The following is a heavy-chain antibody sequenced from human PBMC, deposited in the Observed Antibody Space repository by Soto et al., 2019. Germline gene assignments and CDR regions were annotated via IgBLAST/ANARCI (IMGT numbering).Heavy chain of an antibody. CDR2: IKQDGSEK. CDR1: GFTFSSYW. J-gene: IGHJ5*02. D-gene: IGHD3-3*01. CDR3: AREGGDFWSGYESWFDP. Sequence: GGSLRLSCAASGFTFSSYWMSWVRQAPGKGLEWVANIKQDGSEKYYEDSVKGRCTISRDNAKNSLYLQMNSLRAEDTAVYYCAREGGDFWSGYESWFDPWGQGTLVTVSS. V-gene: IGHV3-7*01.